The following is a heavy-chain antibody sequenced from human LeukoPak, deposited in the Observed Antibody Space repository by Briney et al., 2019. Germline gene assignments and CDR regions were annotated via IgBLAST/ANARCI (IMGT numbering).Heavy chain of an antibody. CDR3: ARVDGSCSGGSCPSGNWFDP. D-gene: IGHD2-15*01. V-gene: IGHV4-4*07. CDR2: IYTRGST. Sequence: SETLSLTCNVSGGSFNTYYWTWIRQPAGRGLEWIGHIYTRGSTTYNPSLKSRVTMSVDTSKNQFSLKLTSVTAADTAVYYCARVDGSCSGGSCPSGNWFDPWGQGTLVTVSS. CDR1: GGSFNTYY. J-gene: IGHJ5*02.